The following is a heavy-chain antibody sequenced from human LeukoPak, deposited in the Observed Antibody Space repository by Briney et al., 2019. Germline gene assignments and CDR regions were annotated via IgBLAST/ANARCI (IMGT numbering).Heavy chain of an antibody. CDR2: INHSGST. J-gene: IGHJ4*02. V-gene: IGHV4-34*01. Sequence: SSETLSLTCAVYGGSFSGFYWSWIRQPPGKGLEWIGEINHSGSTNYNPSLKSRVTISVDTSKNQFSLKLNSVTAADTAVYYCAPLGYCSGDDCHRPYWGQGALVTVSS. CDR3: APLGYCSGDDCHRPY. D-gene: IGHD2-15*01. CDR1: GGSFSGFY.